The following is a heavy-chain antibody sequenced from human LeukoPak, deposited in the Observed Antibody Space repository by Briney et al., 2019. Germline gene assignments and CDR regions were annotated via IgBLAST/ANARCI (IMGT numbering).Heavy chain of an antibody. CDR3: ARGPSYYAPFDY. CDR1: GFTFSSNG. Sequence: PGGSLRLSCVASGFTFSSNGMHWVRQAPGKGLEWVTFIQYDGSKKYYADSVKGRFTISRDNSKNTLYLQMNSLRAEDTAVYYCARGPSYYAPFDYWGQGTLVTVSS. J-gene: IGHJ4*02. V-gene: IGHV3-30*02. D-gene: IGHD2-2*01. CDR2: IQYDGSKK.